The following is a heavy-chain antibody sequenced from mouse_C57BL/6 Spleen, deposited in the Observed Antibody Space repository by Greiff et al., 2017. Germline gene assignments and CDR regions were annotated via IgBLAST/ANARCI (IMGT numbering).Heavy chain of an antibody. CDR1: GYTFTTYP. D-gene: IGHD1-1*01. CDR2: FHPYNDDT. Sequence: QVHVKQSGAELVKPGASVKMSCKASGYTFTTYPIEWMKQNHGKSLEWIGNFHPYNDDTKYNEKFKGKATLTVEKSSSTVYLELSRLTSDDSAVYYCARGYYGSSLFDYWGQGTTLTVSS. V-gene: IGHV1-47*01. J-gene: IGHJ2*01. CDR3: ARGYYGSSLFDY.